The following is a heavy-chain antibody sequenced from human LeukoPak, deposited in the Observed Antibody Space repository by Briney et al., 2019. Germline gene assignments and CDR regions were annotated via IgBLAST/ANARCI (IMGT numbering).Heavy chain of an antibody. D-gene: IGHD2-21*02. CDR3: ARLRVTTGFDY. CDR1: DGSITRSSYY. V-gene: IGHV4-39*01. CDR2: IYYTGIA. Sequence: TETLSLTCTVSDGSITRSSYYWGWIRQTPGEGLDWIGSIYYTGIAYYNPSLQGRVTMSVDTSKNQFSLKLNSVTVADTAVYYCARLRVTTGFDYWDQGIPVTVSS. J-gene: IGHJ4*02.